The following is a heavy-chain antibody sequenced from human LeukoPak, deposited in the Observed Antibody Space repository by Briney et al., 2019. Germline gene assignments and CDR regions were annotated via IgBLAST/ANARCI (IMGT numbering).Heavy chain of an antibody. CDR3: ARSSLTTVEDY. J-gene: IGHJ4*02. Sequence: ASVKVSCKVSGYTLIGLSLQWVRQPPGKGLEWMGGFDPEDGKTIYAQNFQGRITMTEDTSTDTAYMELSSLTSDDTAVYYCARSSLTTVEDYWGQGTLVTVSS. V-gene: IGHV1-24*01. CDR1: GYTLIGLS. CDR2: FDPEDGKT. D-gene: IGHD4-17*01.